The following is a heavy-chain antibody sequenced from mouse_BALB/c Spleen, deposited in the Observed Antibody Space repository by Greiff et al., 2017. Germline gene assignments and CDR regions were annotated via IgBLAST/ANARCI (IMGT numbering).Heavy chain of an antibody. CDR1: GFNIKDTY. J-gene: IGHJ3*01. Sequence: EVKLMESGAELVKPGASVKLSCTASGFNIKDTYMHWVKQRPEQGLEWIGRIDPANGNTKYDPKFQGKATITADTSSNTAYLQLSSLTSEDTAVYYCAPYDGYPAWFAYWGQGTLVTVSA. D-gene: IGHD2-3*01. V-gene: IGHV14-3*02. CDR2: IDPANGNT. CDR3: APYDGYPAWFAY.